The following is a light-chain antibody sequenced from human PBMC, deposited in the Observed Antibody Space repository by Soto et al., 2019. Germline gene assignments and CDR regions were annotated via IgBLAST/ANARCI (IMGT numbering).Light chain of an antibody. CDR1: QSISSSF. CDR2: GES. CDR3: QQYDNSPIT. Sequence: EIVLTRSRGILSLSPGERASLSCGASQSISSSFLAWYQQKPGQAPRILIYGESSRATGIPDRLSGTGSETDFNLTISRLEPEDFAVYYCQQYDNSPITCGQGTRLEIK. V-gene: IGKV3-20*01. J-gene: IGKJ5*01.